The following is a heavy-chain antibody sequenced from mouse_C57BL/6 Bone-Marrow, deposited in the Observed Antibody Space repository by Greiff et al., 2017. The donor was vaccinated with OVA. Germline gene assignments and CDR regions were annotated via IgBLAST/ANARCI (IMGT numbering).Heavy chain of an antibody. CDR2: IDPEDGET. D-gene: IGHD1-1*01. J-gene: IGHJ4*01. CDR1: GFNITDYY. CDR3: ARGDWKLPPMDY. Sequence: EVKLVESGAELVKPGASVKLSCTASGFNITDYYMHWVKQRTEQGLEWIGRIDPEDGETKYAPKFQGKATITADTSSNTAYLQLSSLTSEDTAVYYCARGDWKLPPMDYWGQGTSVTVSS. V-gene: IGHV14-2*01.